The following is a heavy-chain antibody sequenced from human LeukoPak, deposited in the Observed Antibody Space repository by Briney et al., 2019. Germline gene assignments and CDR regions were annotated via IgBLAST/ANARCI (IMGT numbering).Heavy chain of an antibody. Sequence: PSETLSLTCIVSGGSISSSRYYWVWIRQPPGQGLEWIGSIYYSGSTYYNPSLKGRVTISVDTSKTQFSLKLSSVTAADTAVYFCAREDSSARYYYYYGMDVWGQGTTVTVSS. J-gene: IGHJ6*02. CDR3: AREDSSARYYYYYGMDV. CDR2: IYYSGST. V-gene: IGHV4-39*07. D-gene: IGHD6-19*01. CDR1: GGSISSSRYY.